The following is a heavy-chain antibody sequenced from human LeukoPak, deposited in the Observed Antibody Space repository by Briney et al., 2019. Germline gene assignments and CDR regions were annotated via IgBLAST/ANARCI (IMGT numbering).Heavy chain of an antibody. CDR2: INPSGGST. D-gene: IGHD3-10*01. CDR3: ARARITMVRGVINYYFDY. J-gene: IGHJ4*02. Sequence: ASVKVSCKASGYTFTSYYMHWVRQAPGQGLEWMGIINPSGGSTSYAQKFHGRVTMTRDMSTSTVYMELSSLRSEDTAVYYCARARITMVRGVINYYFDYWGQGTLVTVSS. V-gene: IGHV1-46*01. CDR1: GYTFTSYY.